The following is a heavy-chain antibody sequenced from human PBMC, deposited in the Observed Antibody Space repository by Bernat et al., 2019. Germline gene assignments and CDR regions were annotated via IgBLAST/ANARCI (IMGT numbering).Heavy chain of an antibody. Sequence: EVQLVESGGGLVQPGGSLRLSCAASGFTVSSNYMSWVRQAPGKGLEWVSVIYSGGSTYYDDSVKGRFTISRDNSKNTLYLQMNSLRAEDTAVYYCARSRYSSSWPGDYWGEGTLVTVSS. D-gene: IGHD6-13*01. J-gene: IGHJ4*02. CDR3: ARSRYSSSWPGDY. CDR2: IYSGGST. CDR1: GFTVSSNY. V-gene: IGHV3-66*01.